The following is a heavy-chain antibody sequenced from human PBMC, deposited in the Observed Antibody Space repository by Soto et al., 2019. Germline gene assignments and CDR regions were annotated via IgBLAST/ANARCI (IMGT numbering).Heavy chain of an antibody. V-gene: IGHV3-9*01. CDR2: ISWNSGNI. CDR1: GFTFDDYA. J-gene: IGHJ4*02. Sequence: GGSLRLSCAASGFTFDDYAMHWVRQAPGKGLEWVSGISWNSGNIGYVDSVKGRFSISRDNAKNSLYLQMNSLRAEDTALYYCAKADRYDSSGYVDYWGQGTLVTVSS. D-gene: IGHD3-22*01. CDR3: AKADRYDSSGYVDY.